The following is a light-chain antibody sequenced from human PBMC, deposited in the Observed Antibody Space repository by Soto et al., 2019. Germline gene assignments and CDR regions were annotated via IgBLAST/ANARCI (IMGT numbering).Light chain of an antibody. CDR2: DVS. V-gene: IGLV2-14*01. CDR1: TADVGRYNY. J-gene: IGLJ2*01. Sequence: QSALTQPASVSGSPGQSITISCGGTTADVGRYNYVSWYQQYPGRAPKLMIYDVSHRPSGVSNRFSGSKSGNTASLTISGLQAEDEADYYCSSYTRSNTLVFGGGTKLTVL. CDR3: SSYTRSNTLV.